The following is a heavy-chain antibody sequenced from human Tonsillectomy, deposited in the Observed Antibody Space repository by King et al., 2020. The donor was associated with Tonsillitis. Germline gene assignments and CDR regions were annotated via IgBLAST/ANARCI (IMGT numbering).Heavy chain of an antibody. D-gene: IGHD5-12*01. V-gene: IGHV3-9*01. CDR1: GFTFDDYA. CDR2: ISWNSGSI. J-gene: IGHJ4*02. Sequence: VQLVESGGGLVQPGRSLRLSCAASGFTFDDYAMHWVRQAPGKGLEWVSGISWNSGSIGYADSVKGRFTISRDNAKNSLYLQMNSLRAEDTALYYCAKDTSIVATLEYYFDYWGKGTLVTVSS. CDR3: AKDTSIVATLEYYFDY.